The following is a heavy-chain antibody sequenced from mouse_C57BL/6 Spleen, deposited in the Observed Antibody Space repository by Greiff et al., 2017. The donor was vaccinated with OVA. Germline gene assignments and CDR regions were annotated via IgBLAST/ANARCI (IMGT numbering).Heavy chain of an antibody. J-gene: IGHJ4*01. Sequence: QVQLQQSGAELVRPGASVKLSCKASGYTFTDYYINWVKQRPGQGLEWIARLYPGSGNTYYNEKFKGKATLTAEKSSSTAYMQLSSLTSEDSAVYFCARAGDYDERDYYAMDYWGQGTSVTVSS. CDR2: LYPGSGNT. V-gene: IGHV1-76*01. CDR3: ARAGDYDERDYYAMDY. CDR1: GYTFTDYY. D-gene: IGHD2-4*01.